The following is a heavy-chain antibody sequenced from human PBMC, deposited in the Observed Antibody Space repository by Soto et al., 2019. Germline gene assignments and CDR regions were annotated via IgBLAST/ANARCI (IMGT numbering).Heavy chain of an antibody. V-gene: IGHV4-34*01. CDR2: INHSGSTT. J-gene: IGHJ4*02. CDR1: GGSFSGYF. Sequence: NPSETLSLTXAVYGGSFSGYFWSWIRQSPGKGLEWIGEINHSGSTTNYNPSLKSRVTISVDTSKNQFSLKLSSVTAADTAVYYCARDREVVATIMRSSSFDYWGQGTLVTVSS. CDR3: ARDREVVATIMRSSSFDY. D-gene: IGHD3-16*01.